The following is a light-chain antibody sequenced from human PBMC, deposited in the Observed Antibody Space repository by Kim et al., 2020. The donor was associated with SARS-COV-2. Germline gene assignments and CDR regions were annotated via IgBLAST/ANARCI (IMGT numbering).Light chain of an antibody. V-gene: IGKV3-11*01. CDR1: QSVSSY. CDR2: DAS. CDR3: QQRSNWPLT. Sequence: EIVLTQSPSTLSLSPGERGTLSCRASQSVSSYLAWYQQKPGQAPRLLIYDASNRATGIPARFSGGGSGTDFTLTISSLEPEDFAVYYCQQRSNWPLTFGGGTKVEIK. J-gene: IGKJ4*01.